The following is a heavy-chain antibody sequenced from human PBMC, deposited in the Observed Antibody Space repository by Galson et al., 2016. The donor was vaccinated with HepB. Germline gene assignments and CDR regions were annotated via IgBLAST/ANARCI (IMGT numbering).Heavy chain of an antibody. Sequence: SVKVSCKASGYTLTTYYIHWVRQAPGQGLEWMSWINPNSGGTNYVKKFRGRFTMTRDTSINTAYMELSGLRADDTAVYYCARLARVADFYYSGLDVWGQGTTVTVSS. V-gene: IGHV1-2*02. CDR2: INPNSGGT. CDR1: GYTLTTYY. J-gene: IGHJ6*02. CDR3: ARLARVADFYYSGLDV.